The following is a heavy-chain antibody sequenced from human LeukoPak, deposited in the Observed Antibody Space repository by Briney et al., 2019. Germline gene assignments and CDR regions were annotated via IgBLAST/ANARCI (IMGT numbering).Heavy chain of an antibody. Sequence: GGSLRLSCAASGFTFSSYGMHWVRQAPGKGLEWVAVISYDGSNKYYADSVKGRFTISRDNSKNTLYLQMNSLRAEDTAVYYCAKDGEAYCSGGGCWYYFDYWGQGTLVTVSS. CDR3: AKDGEAYCSGGGCWYYFDY. CDR1: GFTFSSYG. D-gene: IGHD2-15*01. CDR2: ISYDGSNK. J-gene: IGHJ4*02. V-gene: IGHV3-30*18.